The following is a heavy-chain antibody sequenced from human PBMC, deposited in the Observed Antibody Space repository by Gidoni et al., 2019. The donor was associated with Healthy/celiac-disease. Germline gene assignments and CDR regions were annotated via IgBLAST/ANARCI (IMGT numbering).Heavy chain of an antibody. V-gene: IGHV1-46*01. CDR2: INPSGGST. CDR1: GYTFTRYY. CDR3: ARDRGSICSGGSCYYHYYGMDV. J-gene: IGHJ6*02. Sequence: QVQLLQSGAEVTKPGASVKVSCKASGYTFTRYYMHWVRQAPGQGLEWMGIINPSGGSTSYAQKFQGRVTMTRDTSTSTVYMELSSLRSEDTAVYDCARDRGSICSGGSCYYHYYGMDVWGQGTTVTVSS. D-gene: IGHD2-15*01.